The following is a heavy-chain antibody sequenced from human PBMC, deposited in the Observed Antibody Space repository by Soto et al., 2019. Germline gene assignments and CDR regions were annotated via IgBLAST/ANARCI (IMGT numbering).Heavy chain of an antibody. Sequence: QVQLVQSGAEVGKPGASVKVSCNASGYTFTSYDINWVRQASGQGLEWMGWMNPNSGNTGSAQRFQGRLTMTRNTSINTAYMELTSLTSEDAAVYYCARVHTVTTYFDVWGRGTLVAVSS. CDR1: GYTFTSYD. CDR3: ARVHTVTTYFDV. CDR2: MNPNSGNT. J-gene: IGHJ2*01. D-gene: IGHD4-17*01. V-gene: IGHV1-8*01.